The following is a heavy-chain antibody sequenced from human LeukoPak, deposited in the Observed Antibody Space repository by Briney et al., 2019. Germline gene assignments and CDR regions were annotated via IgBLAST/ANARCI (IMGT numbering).Heavy chain of an antibody. CDR1: GGTFSSYA. V-gene: IGHV1-69*05. J-gene: IGHJ6*03. CDR2: IIPIFGTA. Sequence: SVKVSRKASGGTFSSYAISWVRQAPGQGLEWMGGIIPIFGTANYAQKFQGRVTITTDESTSTVYMELSSLRSEDTAVYYCARASYSSSWHYYYYYMDVWGKGTTVTVSS. D-gene: IGHD6-13*01. CDR3: ARASYSSSWHYYYYYMDV.